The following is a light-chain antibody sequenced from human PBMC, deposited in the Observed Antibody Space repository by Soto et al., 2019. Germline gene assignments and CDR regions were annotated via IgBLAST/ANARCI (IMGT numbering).Light chain of an antibody. J-gene: IGKJ1*01. CDR2: LGS. CDR3: MQVLQTPT. Sequence: EIVMTQSPLSLPVTPGEPASISCRSSQSLLHRNGHNYLDWYLQKPGQSPQLLIYLGSNRASGVPDRFSGSGSGIDFTLKISTVEAEDVGVYYCMQVLQTPTSGQGSMVDIK. V-gene: IGKV2-28*01. CDR1: QSLLHRNGHNY.